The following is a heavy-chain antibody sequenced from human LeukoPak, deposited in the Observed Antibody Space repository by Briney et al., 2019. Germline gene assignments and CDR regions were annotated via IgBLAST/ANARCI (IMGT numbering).Heavy chain of an antibody. D-gene: IGHD1-26*01. CDR2: IIPILGIA. J-gene: IGHJ6*02. CDR1: GGTFSSYA. CDR3: AREPLPQDSGSYSHYYYGMDV. Sequence: ASVKVSCKASGGTFSSYAISWVRQAPGQGLEWMGRIIPILGIANYAQKFQGGVTITADKSTSTAYMELSSLRSEDTAVYYCAREPLPQDSGSYSHYYYGMDVWGQGTTVTVSS. V-gene: IGHV1-69*04.